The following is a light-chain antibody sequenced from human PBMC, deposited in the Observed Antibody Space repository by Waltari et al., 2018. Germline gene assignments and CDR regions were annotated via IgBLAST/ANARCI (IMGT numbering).Light chain of an antibody. V-gene: IGLV3-1*01. CDR1: KLSNKY. CDR3: QAWDSSEIV. J-gene: IGLJ1*01. Sequence: SYDLTQPPSVPVSPGQTASITCSGDKLSNKYVCWYQQKPGQSPGLVINQDSKRPSGIPERFSGSNSGNTATLTISGTQAMDEADYYCQAWDSSEIVFGTGTKVTVL. CDR2: QDS.